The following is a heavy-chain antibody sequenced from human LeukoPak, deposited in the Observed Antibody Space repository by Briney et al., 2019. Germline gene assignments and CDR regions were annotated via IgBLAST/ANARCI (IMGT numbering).Heavy chain of an antibody. D-gene: IGHD3-22*01. CDR1: GGSFSGYY. CDR2: INHSGST. CDR3: ARSGYYDSSGYLRAYYYYYGMDV. Sequence: TTSETLSLTWAVYGGSFSGYYWSWIRQPPGKGLEWIGEINHSGSTNYNPSLKSRVAISVDTSKNQFSLKLSSVTAADTAVYYCARSGYYDSSGYLRAYYYYYGMDVWGQGTTVTVSS. V-gene: IGHV4-34*01. J-gene: IGHJ6*02.